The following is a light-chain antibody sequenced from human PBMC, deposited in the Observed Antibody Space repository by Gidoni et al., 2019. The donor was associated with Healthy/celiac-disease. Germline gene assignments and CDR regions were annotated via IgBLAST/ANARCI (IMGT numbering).Light chain of an antibody. CDR3: QQYGSSPLLT. Sequence: EIVWTQSPGTLSLSPGERATLSCRASQSVSSSYLAWYQQKPGQAPRLLIYGASSRATGIPDRFSGSGSGTDFTLTISRLEPEDFAVYYCQQYGSSPLLTFGGXTKVGIK. CDR1: QSVSSSY. J-gene: IGKJ4*01. V-gene: IGKV3-20*01. CDR2: GAS.